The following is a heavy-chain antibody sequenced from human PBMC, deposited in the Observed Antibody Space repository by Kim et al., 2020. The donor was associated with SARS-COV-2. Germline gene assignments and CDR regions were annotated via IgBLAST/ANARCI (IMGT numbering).Heavy chain of an antibody. D-gene: IGHD6-19*01. J-gene: IGHJ3*02. CDR3: ERAVAYDWTSGAFDI. V-gene: IGHV3-13*01. Sequence: PGSVKGRFTISRENAKNSLYLQMNSLRAGDTAVYYCERAVAYDWTSGAFDIWGQGTMVTVSS.